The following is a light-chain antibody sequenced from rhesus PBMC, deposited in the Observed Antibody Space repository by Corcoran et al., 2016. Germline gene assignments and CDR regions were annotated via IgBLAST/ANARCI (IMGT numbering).Light chain of an antibody. CDR2: IAS. Sequence: DIQMTQSPSSLSASVGDTVTITCRASQRSGSSVAWFHKKPGKAPNLLISIASSLQSGVPSRLSGSKSGTDFTLNISSLQPEDVGHFYGQQYDSDPRTFGQGTKVEI. CDR1: QRSGSS. V-gene: IGKV1-46*01. J-gene: IGKJ1*01. CDR3: QQYDSDPRT.